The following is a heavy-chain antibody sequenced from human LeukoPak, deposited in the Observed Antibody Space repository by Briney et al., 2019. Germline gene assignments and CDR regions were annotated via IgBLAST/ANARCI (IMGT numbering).Heavy chain of an antibody. D-gene: IGHD3-10*01. J-gene: IGHJ3*02. V-gene: IGHV3-21*01. CDR1: GFTVSSNF. CDR2: ISSSSSYI. Sequence: GGSLRLSCAASGFTVSSNFMAWVRQAPGKGLEWVSSISSSSSYIYYADSVKGRFTISRDNAKNSLYLQMNSLRAEDTAVYYCARRDRGTDAFDIWGQGTMVTVSS. CDR3: ARRDRGTDAFDI.